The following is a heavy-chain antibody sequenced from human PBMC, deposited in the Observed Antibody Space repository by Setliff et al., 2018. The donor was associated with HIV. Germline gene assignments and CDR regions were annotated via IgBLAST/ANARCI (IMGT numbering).Heavy chain of an antibody. D-gene: IGHD3-10*02. CDR2: INPDNGAT. CDR3: ALHYVSLREWFDP. CDR1: GYTFTDYY. J-gene: IGHJ5*02. Sequence: ASVKVSCKASGYTFTDYYIHWVRQAPGQGLELMGRINPDNGATNTAQKFQGRVTMTRDTSIRIAYMELSGLRSDDTALYYCALHYVSLREWFDPWGPETLVTVSS. V-gene: IGHV1-2*06.